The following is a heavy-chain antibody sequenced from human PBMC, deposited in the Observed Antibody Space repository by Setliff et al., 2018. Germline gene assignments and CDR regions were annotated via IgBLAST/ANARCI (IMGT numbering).Heavy chain of an antibody. V-gene: IGHV1-18*01. CDR3: ATFRGYTYGNDY. CDR2: ISGYNRNT. J-gene: IGHJ4*02. Sequence: ASVKVSCKASGFTFKTYSFSWIRQAPGQGLEWVGWISGYNRNTIYAQNFQGRVTMTTDASTNTAYMELRSLGSDDTAVYYCATFRGYTYGNDYWGQGTLVTVSS. CDR1: GFTFKTYS. D-gene: IGHD5-18*01.